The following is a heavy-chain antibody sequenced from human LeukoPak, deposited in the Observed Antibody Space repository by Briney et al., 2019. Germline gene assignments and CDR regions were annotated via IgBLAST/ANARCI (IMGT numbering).Heavy chain of an antibody. Sequence: PSETLSLTCTVPGGSISSSSYYWGWIRQPPGKGLEWIGSIYYSGSTYYNPSLKSRVTISVDTSKNQFSLKLSSVTAADTAVYYCARTTVGEDYWGQGTQVTVSS. V-gene: IGHV4-39*07. J-gene: IGHJ4*02. CDR3: ARTTVGEDY. CDR2: IYYSGST. CDR1: GGSISSSSYY. D-gene: IGHD4-23*01.